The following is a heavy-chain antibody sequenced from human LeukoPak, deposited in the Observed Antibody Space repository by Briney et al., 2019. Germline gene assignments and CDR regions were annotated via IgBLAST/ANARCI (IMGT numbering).Heavy chain of an antibody. CDR1: GFTFSSYG. Sequence: GGSLRLSCAASGFTFSSYGMHWVRQAPGKGLEWVAVISYDGSNKYYADSVKGRFTISRDNSKNTLYLQMNSLRAEDTAVYYCAKDRGYYYGSGSENDYWGQGTLVTVSS. CDR3: AKDRGYYYGSGSENDY. D-gene: IGHD3-10*01. V-gene: IGHV3-30*18. CDR2: ISYDGSNK. J-gene: IGHJ4*02.